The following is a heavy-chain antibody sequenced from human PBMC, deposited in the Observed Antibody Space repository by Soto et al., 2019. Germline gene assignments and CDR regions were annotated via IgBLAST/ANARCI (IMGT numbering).Heavy chain of an antibody. D-gene: IGHD6-19*01. J-gene: IGHJ4*02. V-gene: IGHV1-3*01. CDR1: GYTFTSYA. Sequence: GASVKVSCKASGYTFTSYAMHWVRQAPGQRLEWMGWINAGNGNTKYSQNFQGRVAITRDTSASTAYMELSSLRSEDTAVYYCARGAVADTFDYWGQGTLVTVSS. CDR3: ARGAVADTFDY. CDR2: INAGNGNT.